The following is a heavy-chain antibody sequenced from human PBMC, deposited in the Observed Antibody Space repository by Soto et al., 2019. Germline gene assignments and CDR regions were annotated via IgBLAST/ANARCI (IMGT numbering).Heavy chain of an antibody. J-gene: IGHJ4*02. Sequence: ASVKVACRDSGYTFTSSDIHRVRQSTGQGLEWMGWMNPNSGTTGYEEKFQGRVTMTRNTSISTAYMELSSLRSEDTAVYYCARPIRDGYNFVYWGQGTLATVSS. D-gene: IGHD5-12*01. CDR1: GYTFTSSD. CDR3: ARPIRDGYNFVY. V-gene: IGHV1-8*01. CDR2: MNPNSGTT.